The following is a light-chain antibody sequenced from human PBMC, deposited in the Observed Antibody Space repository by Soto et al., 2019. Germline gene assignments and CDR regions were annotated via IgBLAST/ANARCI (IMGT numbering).Light chain of an antibody. CDR1: QGISSY. V-gene: IGKV1-9*01. CDR3: QQLNSYPRT. CDR2: AAS. Sequence: DIPLTQSPSFLSASVGDRVTITCRASQGISSYLAWYQQKPGKAPKLLIYAASTLQSGVPSRFSGSGSGTEFTLTIRSLQPEDVATYYCQQLNSYPRTFGGGTKGEIK. J-gene: IGKJ4*01.